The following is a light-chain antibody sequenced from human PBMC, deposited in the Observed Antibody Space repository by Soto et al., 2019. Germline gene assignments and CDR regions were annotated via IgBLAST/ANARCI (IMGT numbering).Light chain of an antibody. CDR2: AAS. J-gene: IGKJ2*01. CDR1: QSIRSY. Sequence: DIQMTQSPSSLSASVGDRVTITCRASQSIRSYLNWYQQKPGKAPKLLIYAASSLQSGVPSRFTGSGSGTDFTLTISSLQTEDFATYYCQQSYSTPYTFGQGTKLEIK. CDR3: QQSYSTPYT. V-gene: IGKV1-39*01.